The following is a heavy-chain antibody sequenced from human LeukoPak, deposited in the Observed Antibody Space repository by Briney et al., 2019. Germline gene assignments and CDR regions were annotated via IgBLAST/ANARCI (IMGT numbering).Heavy chain of an antibody. CDR3: ARGFYSGSWDDAFDI. Sequence: PGRSLRLSCAASGFTFSNYAMHWVRQAPGKGLEWVAVISYDGSNKYYADSVKGRFTISRDNSKNTLYLQMNSLRAEDTAVYYCARGFYSGSWDDAFDIWGQGTMVTVSS. J-gene: IGHJ3*02. D-gene: IGHD1-26*01. CDR2: ISYDGSNK. CDR1: GFTFSNYA. V-gene: IGHV3-30-3*01.